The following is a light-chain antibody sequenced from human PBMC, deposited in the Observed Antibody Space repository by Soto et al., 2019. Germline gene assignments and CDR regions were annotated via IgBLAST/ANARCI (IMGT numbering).Light chain of an antibody. V-gene: IGKV1-33*01. J-gene: IGKJ4*02. CDR3: QQGSFTLK. Sequence: DIQMTQSPSSLSASVGDRVTITCQASQDISNYLNWYQQKPGKAPKLLIYDASNLETGVPSRFSGSGSGTDFTFTISSLQPEDFATYYCQQGSFTLKFGGGTK. CDR1: QDISNY. CDR2: DAS.